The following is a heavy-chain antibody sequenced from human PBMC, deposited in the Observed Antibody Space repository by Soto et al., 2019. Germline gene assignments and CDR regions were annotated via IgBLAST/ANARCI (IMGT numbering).Heavy chain of an antibody. CDR1: GFTFDNYA. V-gene: IGHV3-9*01. J-gene: IGHJ4*02. CDR2: ISWNSGSI. D-gene: IGHD4-17*01. Sequence: GGSLRLSCVASGFTFDNYAMHWVRQAPGKGLEWVSGISWNSGSIGYADSVKGRFTISRDNAKNSLYLQMNSLRPEDTALYYCAKEAGYGDFENREDYWGQGTLVTVSS. CDR3: AKEAGYGDFENREDY.